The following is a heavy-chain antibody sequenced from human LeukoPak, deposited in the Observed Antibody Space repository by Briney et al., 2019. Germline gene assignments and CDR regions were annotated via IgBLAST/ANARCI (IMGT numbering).Heavy chain of an antibody. J-gene: IGHJ6*03. Sequence: GGSLRLSCAASGFTFSSYAMHWVRQAPGKGLEWVAVISYDGSNKYYADSVKGRFTISRDNSKNTLYLQMNSLRAEDTAVYYCARVGYGSGSYPSYYYYMDVWGKGTTVTVSS. CDR2: ISYDGSNK. CDR1: GFTFSSYA. CDR3: ARVGYGSGSYPSYYYYMDV. D-gene: IGHD3-10*01. V-gene: IGHV3-30*04.